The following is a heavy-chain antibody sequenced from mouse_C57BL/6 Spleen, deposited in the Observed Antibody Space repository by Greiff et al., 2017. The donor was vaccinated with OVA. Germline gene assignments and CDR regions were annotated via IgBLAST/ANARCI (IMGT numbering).Heavy chain of an antibody. CDR2: IHPNSGST. V-gene: IGHV1-64*01. Sequence: QVQLQQPGAELVKPGASVKLSCKASGYTFTSYWMHWVKQRPGQGLEWIGMIHPNSGSTNYNEKFKSKAPLTVDKSSSTAYIQTSSLTSEDSAVYYCARAGVSQGYFDVWGTGTTVTVSS. J-gene: IGHJ1*03. CDR3: ARAGVSQGYFDV. CDR1: GYTFTSYW.